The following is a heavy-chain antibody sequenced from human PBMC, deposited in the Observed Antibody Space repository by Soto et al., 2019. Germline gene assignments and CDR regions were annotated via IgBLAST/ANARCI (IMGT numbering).Heavy chain of an antibody. CDR2: INHSGST. V-gene: IGHV4-34*01. CDR3: ARGYYDFWSGYSTTYYYYGMDV. J-gene: IGHJ6*02. Sequence: PSETLSLTCAVYGGSFSGYYWSWIRQPPGKGLEWIGEINHSGSTNYNPSLKSRVTISVDTSKNQFSLKLSSVTAADTAVYYCARGYYDFWSGYSTTYYYYGMDVWGQGTTVTVSS. D-gene: IGHD3-3*01. CDR1: GGSFSGYY.